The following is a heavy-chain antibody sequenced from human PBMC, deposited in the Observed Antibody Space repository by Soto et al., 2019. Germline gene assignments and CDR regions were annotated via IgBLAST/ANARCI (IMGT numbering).Heavy chain of an antibody. CDR2: IYHSGST. CDR3: ARWAKDNNFYYYGMDV. CDR1: GGSISSSNW. D-gene: IGHD1-20*01. J-gene: IGHJ6*02. Sequence: PSETLSLTCAVSGGSISSSNWWSWVRQPPGKGLEWIGEIYHSGSTNYNPSLKSRVTISVDKSKNQFSLKLSSVTAADTAVYFCARWAKDNNFYYYGMDVWGQGTTVTVSS. V-gene: IGHV4-4*02.